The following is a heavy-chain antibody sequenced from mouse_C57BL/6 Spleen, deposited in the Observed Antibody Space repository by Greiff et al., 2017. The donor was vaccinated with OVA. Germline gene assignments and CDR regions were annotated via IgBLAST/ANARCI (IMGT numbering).Heavy chain of an antibody. J-gene: IGHJ2*01. CDR1: GYTFTDYY. V-gene: IGHV1-19*01. CDR2: INPYNGGT. CDR3: ARNWDWSYFDY. D-gene: IGHD4-1*01. Sequence: VQLQQSGPVLVKPGASVKMSCKASGYTFTDYYMNWVKQSHGKSLEWIGVINPYNGGTSYNQKFKGKATLTVDKSSSTAYMELNSLTSEDSAVYYCARNWDWSYFDYWGQGTTLTVSS.